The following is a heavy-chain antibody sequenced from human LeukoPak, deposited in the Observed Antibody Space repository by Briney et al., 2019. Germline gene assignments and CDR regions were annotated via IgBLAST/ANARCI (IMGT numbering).Heavy chain of an antibody. CDR3: ARTPLYSSSWYSPFDY. J-gene: IGHJ4*02. Sequence: SETLSLTCSVAGGSISRSNYYWGWIRQPPGKGLEWIGSMYHGGRTYYNSSLSSRATISLDTSKNQFSLRLTSGTAADTAVYYCARTPLYSSSWYSPFDYWGQGTLVTVSS. V-gene: IGHV4-39*07. CDR2: MYHGGRT. D-gene: IGHD6-13*01. CDR1: GGSISRSNYY.